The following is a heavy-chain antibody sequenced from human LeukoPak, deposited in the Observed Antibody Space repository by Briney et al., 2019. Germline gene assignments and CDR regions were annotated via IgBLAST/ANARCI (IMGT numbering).Heavy chain of an antibody. Sequence: QPGGSLRLSCTASGFTFSSYGMHWGCNGPGKGLGWGSVISYDGSNKNYADSVKGRCTISRDNSKNTLYLQMHSLRAEDTAVYYCAKSRFWGQGTLVTVSS. CDR2: ISYDGSNK. V-gene: IGHV3-30*18. CDR1: GFTFSSYG. CDR3: AKSRF. J-gene: IGHJ4*02.